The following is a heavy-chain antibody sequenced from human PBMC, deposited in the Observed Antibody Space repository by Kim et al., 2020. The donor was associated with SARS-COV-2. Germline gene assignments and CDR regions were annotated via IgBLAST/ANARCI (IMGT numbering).Heavy chain of an antibody. Sequence: GGSLRLSCAASGFTFSSYSMNWVRQAPGKGLEWVSSISSSSSYIYYADSVKGRFTISRDNAKNSLYPQMNSLRAEDTAVYYCARYQTGTTSLDAFDIWGQGTMVTVSS. D-gene: IGHD1-7*01. CDR1: GFTFSSYS. V-gene: IGHV3-21*01. J-gene: IGHJ3*02. CDR3: ARYQTGTTSLDAFDI. CDR2: ISSSSSYI.